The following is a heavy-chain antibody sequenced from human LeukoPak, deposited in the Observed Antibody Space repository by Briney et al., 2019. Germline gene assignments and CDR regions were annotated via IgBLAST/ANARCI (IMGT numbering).Heavy chain of an antibody. V-gene: IGHV4-59*01. J-gene: IGHJ3*02. D-gene: IGHD6-13*01. CDR1: GGSFSGYY. CDR3: ASNSHSSSWYRAAFDI. CDR2: IYYSGST. Sequence: SETLSLTCAVYGGSFSGYYWSWIRQSPGKGLEWIGYIYYSGSTNYNSSLKSRVTISVDMSKNQFSLKLSSVTAADTAVYYCASNSHSSSWYRAAFDIWGQGTMVTVSS.